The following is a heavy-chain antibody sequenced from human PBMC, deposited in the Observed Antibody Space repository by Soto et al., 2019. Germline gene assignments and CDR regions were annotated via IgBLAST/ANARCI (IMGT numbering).Heavy chain of an antibody. Sequence: SETLSLTCTVSGGSISSSSYYWGWIRQPPGKGLEWIGSIYYSGSTYYNPSLKSRVTISVDTSKNQFSLKLSSVTAADTAVYYCARQLRYSSSWYSGWFDPWGQGTLVTVSS. J-gene: IGHJ5*02. CDR1: GGSISSSSYY. V-gene: IGHV4-39*01. D-gene: IGHD6-13*01. CDR3: ARQLRYSSSWYSGWFDP. CDR2: IYYSGST.